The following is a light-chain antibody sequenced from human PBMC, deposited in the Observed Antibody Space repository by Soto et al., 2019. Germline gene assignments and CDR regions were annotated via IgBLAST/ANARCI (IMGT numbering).Light chain of an antibody. Sequence: QSVLTQPASVSGSPGQSITISCTGTSSDVGGYNYVSWYQQHPGKAPKLMIYDVSNRPSGVSNRFSGSKSGNTASLTISGLQAEDEADYYCCSYTITSRVFGGGTKLTVL. V-gene: IGLV2-14*01. CDR3: CSYTITSRV. J-gene: IGLJ3*02. CDR2: DVS. CDR1: SSDVGGYNY.